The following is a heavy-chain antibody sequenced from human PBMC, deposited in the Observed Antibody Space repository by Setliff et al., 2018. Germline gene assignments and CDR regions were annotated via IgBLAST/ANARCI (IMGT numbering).Heavy chain of an antibody. CDR1: GFTFGDYA. V-gene: IGHV3-49*04. Sequence: GGSLRLSCTASGFTFGDYAMSWVRQAPGKGLEWVGFIRSKAYGGTTEYAASVKGRFTISRDDSKSIAYLQMNSLKTEDTAVYYCTREASVDFWSGYPYYYYMDVWGKGATVTVSS. CDR2: IRSKAYGGTT. CDR3: TREASVDFWSGYPYYYYMDV. J-gene: IGHJ6*03. D-gene: IGHD3-3*01.